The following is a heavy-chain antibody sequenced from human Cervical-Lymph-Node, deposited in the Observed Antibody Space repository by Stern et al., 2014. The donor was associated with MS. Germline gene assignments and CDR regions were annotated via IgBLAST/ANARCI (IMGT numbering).Heavy chain of an antibody. CDR3: ARGRNGFGYDS. V-gene: IGHV4-61*02. D-gene: IGHD2-15*01. CDR1: GGPISSGTYY. Sequence: QLQLQESGPGLVKPSQTLSLTCTVSGGPISSGTYYWSWIRQPAGKGLEWIGRIYTSGSTDYTSSLKIRVTISVDMSKTHWPVRLTHVTAADTAVYYCARGRNGFGYDSWGQGTLATVSP. J-gene: IGHJ4*02. CDR2: IYTSGST.